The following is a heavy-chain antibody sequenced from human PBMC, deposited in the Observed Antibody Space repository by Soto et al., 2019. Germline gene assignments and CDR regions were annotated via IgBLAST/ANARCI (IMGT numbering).Heavy chain of an antibody. CDR1: GFTFDDYA. V-gene: IGHV3-9*01. D-gene: IGHD6-19*01. Sequence: PGGSLRLSCAVSGFTFDDYAMHWVRQAPGKGLEWVAGIIWNSAYIVYADSVKGRFTISRDNAKNSLYLQMNSLRPEDTALYYCVKDSTVSGVRQGLDFWGRGTLVTVSS. J-gene: IGHJ4*02. CDR3: VKDSTVSGVRQGLDF. CDR2: IIWNSAYI.